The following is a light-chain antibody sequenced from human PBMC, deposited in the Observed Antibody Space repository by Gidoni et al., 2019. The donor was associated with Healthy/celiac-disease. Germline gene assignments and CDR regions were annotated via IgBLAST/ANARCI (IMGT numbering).Light chain of an antibody. CDR3: QQYGSSPWT. CDR1: QSVSSSY. Sequence: DIVLTQSPGTLSLSPGERATLSCRASQSVSSSYLAWYQSKPGQAPRLLIYGASSRATGIPDRFSVSGSGTDFTLTISRLEPEDFAVYYCQQYGSSPWTFGQGTRVEIK. J-gene: IGKJ1*01. V-gene: IGKV3-20*01. CDR2: GAS.